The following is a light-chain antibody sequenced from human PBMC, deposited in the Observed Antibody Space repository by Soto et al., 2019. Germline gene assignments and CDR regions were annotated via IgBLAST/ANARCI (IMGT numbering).Light chain of an antibody. V-gene: IGKV3-20*01. Sequence: EAVLTQSPGTLSLSPGERATLSCRAGQSVRNNYLAWYQQRPGQTPKIPIYGASNRATGIPDRFSGSGSGTDFTLTISRVEPEDFAVYYCQQYGESLYTFGQGTKLEMK. CDR3: QQYGESLYT. CDR1: QSVRNNY. J-gene: IGKJ2*01. CDR2: GAS.